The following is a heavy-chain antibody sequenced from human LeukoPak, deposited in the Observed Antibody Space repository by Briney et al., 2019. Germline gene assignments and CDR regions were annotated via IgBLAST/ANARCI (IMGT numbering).Heavy chain of an antibody. V-gene: IGHV4-39*07. CDR3: ARDTTTMIAEY. CDR1: GGSISSSSYY. CDR2: IYYSGST. D-gene: IGHD3-22*01. J-gene: IGHJ4*02. Sequence: SETLSLTCTVSGGSISSSSYYWGWIRQPPGKGLEWIGNIYYSGSTHYNPSLKSRVTISLDTSKNQFSLNLNSVTAADTAVYYCARDTTTMIAEYWGQGTLVTVSS.